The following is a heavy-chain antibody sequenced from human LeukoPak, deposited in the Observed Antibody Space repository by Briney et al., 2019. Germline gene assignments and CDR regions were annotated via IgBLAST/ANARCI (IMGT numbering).Heavy chain of an antibody. D-gene: IGHD5-18*01. CDR2: IYYSGST. Sequence: PSETLSLTCTVSGASVSSGSYYWSWIRQPPGKGLEWIGYIYYSGSTNYNPSLKSRVTISVDTFKNQFSLKLSSVTAADTAVYYCARGSRGYTYGWGQGTLVTVSS. V-gene: IGHV4-61*01. CDR3: ARGSRGYTYG. CDR1: GASVSSGSYY. J-gene: IGHJ4*02.